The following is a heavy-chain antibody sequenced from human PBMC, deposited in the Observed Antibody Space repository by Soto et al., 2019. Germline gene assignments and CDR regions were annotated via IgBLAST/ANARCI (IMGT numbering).Heavy chain of an antibody. D-gene: IGHD1-26*01. Sequence: SETLSLTCTVSVGSISSGGYYWSWIRRHPGKGLEWIGYIYYSGSTYYNPSLKSRVTISVDTSKNQFSLKLSSVTAADTAVYYCARDGSYSVGFDYWGQGTLVTVSS. J-gene: IGHJ4*02. CDR1: VGSISSGGYY. V-gene: IGHV4-31*03. CDR2: IYYSGST. CDR3: ARDGSYSVGFDY.